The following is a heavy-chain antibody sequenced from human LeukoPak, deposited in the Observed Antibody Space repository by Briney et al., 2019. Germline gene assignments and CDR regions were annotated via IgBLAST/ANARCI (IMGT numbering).Heavy chain of an antibody. CDR3: ARLGFGAN. CDR2: IYYSGSP. V-gene: IGHV4-39*01. J-gene: IGHJ4*02. D-gene: IGHD3-10*01. CDR1: GGSISSSSYY. Sequence: SETLSLTCTVSGGSISSSSYYWGWIRQPPGKGLGLIGSIYYSGSPYYNPSLKRRVTISVDTSKNQSSLKLSSVTAADTAVYYWARLGFGANWGQGTLVTVSS.